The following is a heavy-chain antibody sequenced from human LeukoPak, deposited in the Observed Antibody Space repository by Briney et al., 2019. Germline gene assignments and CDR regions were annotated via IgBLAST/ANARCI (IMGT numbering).Heavy chain of an antibody. Sequence: GASVKVSCKVSGYTLTELSMHWVRQAPGKGLEWMGGFDPEDGETIYAQKFQGRVTMTEDTSTDTAYMELSSLRSEDTAVYYCATSGHYYGSGSYPDYWGQGTLVTVSS. D-gene: IGHD3-10*01. CDR2: FDPEDGET. V-gene: IGHV1-24*01. J-gene: IGHJ4*02. CDR3: ATSGHYYGSGSYPDY. CDR1: GYTLTELS.